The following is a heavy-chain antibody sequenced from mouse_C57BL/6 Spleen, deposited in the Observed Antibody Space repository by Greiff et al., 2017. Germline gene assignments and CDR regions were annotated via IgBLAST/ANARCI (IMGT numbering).Heavy chain of an antibody. CDR3: ARGEFYAMDY. CDR2: IYPGDGDT. Sequence: LQESGPELVKPGASVKISCKASGYAFSSSWMNWVKQRPGKGLEWIGRIYPGDGDTNYNGKFKGKATLTADKSSSTAYMQLSSLTSEDSAVYFCARGEFYAMDYWGQGTSVTVSS. V-gene: IGHV1-82*01. CDR1: GYAFSSSW. J-gene: IGHJ4*01.